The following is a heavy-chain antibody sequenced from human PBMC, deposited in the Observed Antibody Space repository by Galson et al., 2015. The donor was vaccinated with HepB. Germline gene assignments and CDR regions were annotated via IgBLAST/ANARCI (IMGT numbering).Heavy chain of an antibody. D-gene: IGHD3-9*01. CDR1: GYTLTELS. J-gene: IGHJ5*02. V-gene: IGHV1-24*01. CDR3: ATVPTYYDILTGYYPNWFDP. CDR2: FDPEDGET. Sequence: SVKVSCKVSGYTLTELSMHWVRQAPGKGLAWMGGFDPEDGETIYAQKLQGRVTMTEDTSTDTAYMELSSLRSEDTAVYYCATVPTYYDILTGYYPNWFDPWGQGTLVTVSS.